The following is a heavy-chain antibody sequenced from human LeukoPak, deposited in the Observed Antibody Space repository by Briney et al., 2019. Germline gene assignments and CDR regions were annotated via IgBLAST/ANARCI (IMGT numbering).Heavy chain of an antibody. CDR2: ISSISSYI. CDR1: GYTFRSYS. Sequence: GGSLRLSCADSGYTFRSYSMNWVRQAPGKGLEWVSSISSISSYIHYADSVRGRFTISRDNAKNSLYLQMNSLRAEDTAVYYCARVGSGTYGGYFDYWGQGTLVTVSS. CDR3: ARVGSGTYGGYFDY. J-gene: IGHJ4*02. D-gene: IGHD3-10*01. V-gene: IGHV3-21*01.